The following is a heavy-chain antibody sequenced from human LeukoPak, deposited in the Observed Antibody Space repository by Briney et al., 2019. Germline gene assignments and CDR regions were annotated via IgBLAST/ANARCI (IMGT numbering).Heavy chain of an antibody. CDR2: IYHSGST. CDR1: GGSISSGGYY. D-gene: IGHD2-15*01. V-gene: IGHV4-30-2*01. J-gene: IGHJ3*02. CDR3: ARDGGGSTRGAFDI. Sequence: SETLSLTCTVSGGSISSGGYYWSWIRQPPGKGLEWIGYIYHSGSTYYNPSLKSRVTISVDRSKNQFSLKLSSVTAADTAVYYCARDGGGSTRGAFDIWGQGTMVTVPS.